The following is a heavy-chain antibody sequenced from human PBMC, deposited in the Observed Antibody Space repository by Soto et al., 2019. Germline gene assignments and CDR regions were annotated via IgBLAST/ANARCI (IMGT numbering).Heavy chain of an antibody. CDR3: ARETGYGDYSHGY. J-gene: IGHJ4*02. D-gene: IGHD4-17*01. CDR1: GFTFSSYS. V-gene: IGHV3-21*01. CDR2: ISSSSSYI. Sequence: GGSLRLSCAASGFTFSSYSMNWVRQAPGKGLEWVSSISSSSSYIYYADSVKGRFTISRDNAKNSLYLQMNSLRAEDTAVYYCARETGYGDYSHGYWGQGTLVTVSS.